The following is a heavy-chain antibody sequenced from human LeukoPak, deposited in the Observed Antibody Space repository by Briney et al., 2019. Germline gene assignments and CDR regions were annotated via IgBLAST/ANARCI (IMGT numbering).Heavy chain of an antibody. CDR3: TTGGRIYCSGGSCYHFDY. CDR2: IKSKTDGGTT. Sequence: GGSLRLSCAASGFTFSNAWMSWVRQAPGKGLEWVGRIKSKTDGGTTDYAAPVKGRFTISRDDSKNTLYLQMNSLKPEDTAVYYCTTGGRIYCSGGSCYHFDYWGLGTLVTVSS. D-gene: IGHD2-15*01. J-gene: IGHJ4*02. V-gene: IGHV3-15*01. CDR1: GFTFSNAW.